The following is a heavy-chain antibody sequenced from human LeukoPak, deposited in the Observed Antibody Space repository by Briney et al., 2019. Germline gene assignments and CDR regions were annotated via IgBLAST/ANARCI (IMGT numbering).Heavy chain of an antibody. V-gene: IGHV1-46*01. CDR2: INPSSRST. CDR1: GYTFSTYY. J-gene: IGHJ4*02. Sequence: ASVKVSCKASGYTFSTYYLHWVRQAPGQGLEWMGIINPSSRSTTYAQTFEGRVTMTSDTSMGTVYMELSRLRSEDTAVYYCASSDCSGGSCFILDYWGQGTLVTVSS. D-gene: IGHD2-15*01. CDR3: ASSDCSGGSCFILDY.